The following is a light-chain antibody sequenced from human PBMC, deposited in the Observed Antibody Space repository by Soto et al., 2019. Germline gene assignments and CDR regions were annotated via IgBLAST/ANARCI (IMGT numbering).Light chain of an antibody. Sequence: QSALTQPRPVSGSPGQSVAISCTGTSSDVGGYDYVSWYQQHPGKAPNVIIFDVSKRPSGVPDRFSGSKSGNTASLTISGLQAEDEADYYCCSYAGGPYVFGTGTKLTVL. J-gene: IGLJ1*01. CDR2: DVS. CDR3: CSYAGGPYV. V-gene: IGLV2-11*01. CDR1: SSDVGGYDY.